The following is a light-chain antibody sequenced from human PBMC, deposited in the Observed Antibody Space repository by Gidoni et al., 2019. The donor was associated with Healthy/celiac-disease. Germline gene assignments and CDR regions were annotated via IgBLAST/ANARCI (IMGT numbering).Light chain of an antibody. CDR3: AAWDDSLNGVV. V-gene: IGLV1-44*01. Sequence: QSVLTQPTSESGTPGQRVTISCSGSSSNIGSNTVNWYQQLPGPAPKLLIYSNNQRPSGVPDRFSGSKSGTSASLAISGLQSEDEADYYCAAWDDSLNGVVFGGGTKLTVL. J-gene: IGLJ2*01. CDR2: SNN. CDR1: SSNIGSNT.